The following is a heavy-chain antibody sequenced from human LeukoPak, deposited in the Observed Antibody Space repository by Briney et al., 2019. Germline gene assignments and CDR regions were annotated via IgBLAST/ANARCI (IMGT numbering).Heavy chain of an antibody. V-gene: IGHV4-59*01. CDR2: IYYSGST. D-gene: IGHD6-6*01. Sequence: SETLSLTCTVSGGSISTYYWSWIRQPPGKGLEWIGYIYYSGSTNYNPSLKSRVTISVDTSKNQFSLKLSSVTAADTAVYYCARFRDNGGPLVAFDYWGQGTLVTVSS. CDR3: ARFRDNGGPLVAFDY. J-gene: IGHJ4*02. CDR1: GGSISTYY.